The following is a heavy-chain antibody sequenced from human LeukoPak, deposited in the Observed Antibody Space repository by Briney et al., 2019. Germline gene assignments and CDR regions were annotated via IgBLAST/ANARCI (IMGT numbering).Heavy chain of an antibody. CDR2: ISSSSSYI. J-gene: IGHJ4*02. Sequence: GGSLRLSCAASGFTFSSYSMNWVRQAPGKGLEWVSSISSSSSYIYYADSVKGRFTISRDSAKNSLYLQMNSLRAEDTAVYYCARDHFSSGWSQRFDYWGQGTLVTVSS. D-gene: IGHD6-19*01. CDR1: GFTFSSYS. V-gene: IGHV3-21*01. CDR3: ARDHFSSGWSQRFDY.